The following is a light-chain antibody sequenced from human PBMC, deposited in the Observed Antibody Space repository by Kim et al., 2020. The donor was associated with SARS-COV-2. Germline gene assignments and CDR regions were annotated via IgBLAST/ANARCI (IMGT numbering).Light chain of an antibody. J-gene: IGKJ2*01. CDR1: QSVFQTSNKKNN. V-gene: IGKV4-1*01. CDR2: WAS. CDR3: KQYYGAPYT. Sequence: RSTLDCKPSQSVFQTSNKKNNLAWYQQKPGQPPNLLIYWASTREYGVPDRFSGSGSGTDFTLTINSLQAEDVAVYYGKQYYGAPYTFGQGTKLEI.